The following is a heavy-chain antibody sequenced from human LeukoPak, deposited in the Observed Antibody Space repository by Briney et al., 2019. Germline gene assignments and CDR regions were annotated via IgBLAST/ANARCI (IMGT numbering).Heavy chain of an antibody. CDR3: ARDNPSGYATNYFDY. CDR2: IYSGGST. V-gene: IGHV3-66*01. J-gene: IGHJ4*02. D-gene: IGHD5-12*01. CDR1: GFTVSSNY. Sequence: GGSLRLSCAASGFTVSSNYMSWVRQPPGKGLEWASVIYSGGSTYYADSVKGRFTISRDNSKNTLYLQMNSLRAEDTAVYYCARDNPSGYATNYFDYWGQGTLVTVSS.